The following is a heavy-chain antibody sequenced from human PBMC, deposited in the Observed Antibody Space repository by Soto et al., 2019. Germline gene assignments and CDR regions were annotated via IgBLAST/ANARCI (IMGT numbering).Heavy chain of an antibody. Sequence: GEALKVCCKGSGYSFTNYWIAWVRQMPGKGLEWMGIIYPGDSDTRYSPSFQGQVTISADKSISTTYLQWSSLKASDTAMYYCARQNYYDTSGPGWFDPWGQGTLVTVSS. CDR1: GYSFTNYW. D-gene: IGHD3-22*01. V-gene: IGHV5-51*01. CDR3: ARQNYYDTSGPGWFDP. J-gene: IGHJ5*02. CDR2: IYPGDSDT.